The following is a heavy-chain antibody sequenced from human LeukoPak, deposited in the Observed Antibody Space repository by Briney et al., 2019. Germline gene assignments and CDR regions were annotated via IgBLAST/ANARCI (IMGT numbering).Heavy chain of an antibody. D-gene: IGHD3-10*01. CDR2: IYYSGST. Sequence: SETLSLTCAVYGGSFSGYYWSWIRQPPGKGLEWIGYIYYSGSTNYNPSLKSRVTISVDTSKNQFSLKLSSVTAADTAVYYCARDTGSGDFDYWGQGTLVTVSS. CDR1: GGSFSGYY. CDR3: ARDTGSGDFDY. V-gene: IGHV4-59*01. J-gene: IGHJ4*02.